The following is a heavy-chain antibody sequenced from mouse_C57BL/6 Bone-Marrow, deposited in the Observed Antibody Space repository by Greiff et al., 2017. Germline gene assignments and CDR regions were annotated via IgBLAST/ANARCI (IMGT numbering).Heavy chain of an antibody. CDR3: AREVSKGSYWYCDV. D-gene: IGHD2-5*01. CDR1: GYSFTDYN. J-gene: IGHJ1*03. V-gene: IGHV1-39*01. Sequence: LVKPGASVKISCKASGYSFTDYNMNWVKQSNGKSLEWIGVINPNYGTTSYNQKFKGKATLTVDQSSSTAYMQLNSLTSEDSAVYYCAREVSKGSYWYCDVWGTGTTVTVSS. CDR2: INPNYGTT.